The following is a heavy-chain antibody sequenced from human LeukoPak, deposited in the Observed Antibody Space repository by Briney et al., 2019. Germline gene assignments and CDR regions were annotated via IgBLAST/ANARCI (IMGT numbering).Heavy chain of an antibody. D-gene: IGHD5-12*01. V-gene: IGHV4-4*02. Sequence: SGTLSLTCAVSGGSISSSNWWSWVRQPPGKGLEWIGEIYHSGSTNYNPSLKSRVTISVDKSKNQFSLKLSSVTAADTAVYYCARRNPMVGWLRSYIPEYFQHWGQGTLVTVSS. J-gene: IGHJ1*01. CDR1: GGSISSSNW. CDR3: ARRNPMVGWLRSYIPEYFQH. CDR2: IYHSGST.